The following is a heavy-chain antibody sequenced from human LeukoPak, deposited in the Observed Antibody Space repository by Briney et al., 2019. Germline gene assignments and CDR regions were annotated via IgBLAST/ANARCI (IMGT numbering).Heavy chain of an antibody. Sequence: PSETLSLTCTVSGGSITGYYWSWIRQPPGKGLEWIGYVFYSGGTFYNPSVNSRVSISVDTSKTQFSLKLTSVTAADTAVYYCARHITVTYDAFDLWGRGTMVTVSS. V-gene: IGHV4-59*08. D-gene: IGHD6-19*01. CDR3: ARHITVTYDAFDL. J-gene: IGHJ3*01. CDR2: VFYSGGT. CDR1: GGSITGYY.